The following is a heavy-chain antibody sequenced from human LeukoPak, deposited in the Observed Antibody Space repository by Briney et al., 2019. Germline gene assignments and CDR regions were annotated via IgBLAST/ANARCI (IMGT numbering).Heavy chain of an antibody. CDR3: RGQRDGYNYRDY. Sequence: PSETLSLTCTVFGGSISSSSHYWGWIRQPPGEGLEWIGSIYFSGSTYYSPSLKSRVTISVDTSKNQFSLKLSSVTAADTAVYYCRGQRDGYNYRDYWGQGNLVTVSS. J-gene: IGHJ4*02. CDR2: IYFSGST. V-gene: IGHV4-39*01. D-gene: IGHD5-24*01. CDR1: GGSISSSSHY.